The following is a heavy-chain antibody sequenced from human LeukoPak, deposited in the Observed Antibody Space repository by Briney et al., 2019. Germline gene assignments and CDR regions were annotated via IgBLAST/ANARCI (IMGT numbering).Heavy chain of an antibody. CDR1: GFSFINYG. CDR3: ASGAQSDY. Sequence: PGGPLRLSCAASGFSFINYGMHWVRQAPGKGLEWVALISLDGSSKDYADSVKGRFTISGDNAKNSLYLQMNSLRAEDTALYYCASGAQSDYWGQGTLVTVSS. D-gene: IGHD1-26*01. V-gene: IGHV3-30*03. J-gene: IGHJ4*02. CDR2: ISLDGSSK.